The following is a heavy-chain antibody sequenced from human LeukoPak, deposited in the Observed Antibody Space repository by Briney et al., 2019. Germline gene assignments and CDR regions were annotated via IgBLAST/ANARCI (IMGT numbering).Heavy chain of an antibody. CDR2: ISGSGGST. CDR3: ATSGTPCPDYFDY. D-gene: IGHD6-19*01. CDR1: GFTFSSYA. J-gene: IGHJ4*02. V-gene: IGHV3-23*01. Sequence: GGSLRLSCAASGFTFSSYAMSWVRQAPGKGLEWVSAISGSGGSTYYADSVKGRFTISRDNSKNTLYLQMNSLRAEDTAVYYCATSGTPCPDYFDYWGQGTLVTVSS.